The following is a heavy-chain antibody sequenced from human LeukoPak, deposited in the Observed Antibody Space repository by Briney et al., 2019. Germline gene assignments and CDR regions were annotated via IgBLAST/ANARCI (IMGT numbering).Heavy chain of an antibody. D-gene: IGHD1-26*01. J-gene: IGHJ4*02. CDR2: ISTYNGNT. CDR3: ARRLGGSSEGYEF. V-gene: IGHV1-18*04. CDR1: GYTFTSYG. Sequence: ASVKVSCKASGYTFTSYGINWVRQAPGQGLEWMGRISTYNGNTNYAQKIQGRVTMTRDMSMNTAYMELSSLTSDDTAVYYCARRLGGSSEGYEFWGQGPLVTVSS.